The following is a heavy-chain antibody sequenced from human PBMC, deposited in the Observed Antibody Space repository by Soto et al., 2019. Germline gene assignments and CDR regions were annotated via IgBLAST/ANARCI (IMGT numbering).Heavy chain of an antibody. D-gene: IGHD6-6*01. V-gene: IGHV3-23*01. J-gene: IGHJ4*02. CDR2: TSYSGGAT. CDR1: GFTISDYA. Sequence: EVQLLESGGGLVQPGGCLRLSCAASGFTISDYAMTRVRQGPGKGLEWISSTSYSGGATYYADSVKDRFTISRDNSKNTVYLQMNSLKAEDTAVYYCTKGPSRAYSGSSRYSDSWGQGALVTVSS. CDR3: TKGPSRAYSGSSRYSDS.